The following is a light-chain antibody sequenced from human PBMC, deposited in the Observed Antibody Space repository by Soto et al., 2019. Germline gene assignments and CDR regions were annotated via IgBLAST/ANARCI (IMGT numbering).Light chain of an antibody. J-gene: IGKJ4*01. CDR3: MQALQTPRT. CDR2: LGS. Sequence: DIVMTQSPLSLPVTPGEPASISCRSSQSLLHSNGYNFLDWYLQKPGQSPHLLIYLGSNRASGVPDRFSGSGSGTDFTLKISRVEAEDVGIYYCMQALQTPRTFGGGTKVEI. CDR1: QSLLHSNGYNF. V-gene: IGKV2-28*01.